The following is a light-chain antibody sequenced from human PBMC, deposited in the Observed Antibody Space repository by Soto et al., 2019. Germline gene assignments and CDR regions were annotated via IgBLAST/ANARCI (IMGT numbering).Light chain of an antibody. CDR1: QTIDSY. Sequence: DIQLTQSPPSLSATVGDRVTISFRASQTIDSYLNWFQQKPGIAPKLLIYAASKLQSGVPSRFRGSGSGTDFTLTIDTLQPDDFASYYCQQTRSGITFGQGTRLEI. CDR3: QQTRSGIT. CDR2: AAS. J-gene: IGKJ5*01. V-gene: IGKV1-39*01.